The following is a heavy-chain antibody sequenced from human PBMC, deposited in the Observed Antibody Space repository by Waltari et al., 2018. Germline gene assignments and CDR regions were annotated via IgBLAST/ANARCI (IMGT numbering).Heavy chain of an antibody. CDR1: GGSISSHY. V-gene: IGHV4-59*11. Sequence: QVQLQESGPGLVKPSETLSLTCTVSGGSISSHYWSWIRQPPGKGLEWIGDIYYSGSTNYNPSLMSRVTISVDTSKNQFSLKLSSVTAADTAVYYCARAPIADNDAFDIWGQGTMVTVSS. CDR2: IYYSGST. J-gene: IGHJ3*02. D-gene: IGHD6-13*01. CDR3: ARAPIADNDAFDI.